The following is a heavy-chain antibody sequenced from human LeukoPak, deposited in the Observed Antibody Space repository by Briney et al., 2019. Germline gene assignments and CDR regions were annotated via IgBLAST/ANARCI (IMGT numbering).Heavy chain of an antibody. Sequence: GESLKISCKGSGYSFTNYWIGWVRQMPGKGLEWMGIIYPSDSDTRYSPSVQGQVTISADKSISTAYLQWNSLKASDTAMYYCARADFVYYYMDVWGKGTTVTISS. CDR2: IYPSDSDT. J-gene: IGHJ6*03. CDR3: ARADFVYYYMDV. CDR1: GYSFTNYW. V-gene: IGHV5-51*01. D-gene: IGHD3/OR15-3a*01.